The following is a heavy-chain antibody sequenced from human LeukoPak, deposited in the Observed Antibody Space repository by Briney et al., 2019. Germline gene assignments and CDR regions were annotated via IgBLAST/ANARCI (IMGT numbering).Heavy chain of an antibody. Sequence: GGSLRLSCEASGFTFSTSWMYWVRQAPGKGLEWVSYISSSGSTIYYADSVKGRFTISRDNAKNSLYLQMNSLRAEDTAVYYCARETRVRWTDYWGQGILVTVSS. CDR3: ARETRVRWTDY. CDR2: ISSSGSTI. D-gene: IGHD5-24*01. CDR1: GFTFSTSW. J-gene: IGHJ4*02. V-gene: IGHV3-48*04.